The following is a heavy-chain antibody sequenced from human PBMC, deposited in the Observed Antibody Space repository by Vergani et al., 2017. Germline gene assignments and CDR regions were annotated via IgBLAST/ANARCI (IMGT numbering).Heavy chain of an antibody. D-gene: IGHD3-3*01. J-gene: IGHJ4*02. CDR3: ARDKSVGGLTTLDY. CDR1: GFTFSSYG. CDR2: IWYDGSNK. V-gene: IGHV3-33*01. Sequence: QVQLVESGGGVVQPGRSLRLSCAASGFTFSSYGMHWVRQAPGKGLEWVAVIWYDGSNKYYADSVKGRFSISRDNSKNTLYLQMNSLRAEDTAVYYWARDKSVGGLTTLDYWGQGTLVTVSS.